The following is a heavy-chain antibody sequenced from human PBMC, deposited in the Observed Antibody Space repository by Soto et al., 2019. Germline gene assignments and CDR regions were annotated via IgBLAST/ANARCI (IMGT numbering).Heavy chain of an antibody. CDR3: AMVYPTRPLGY. CDR2: IYHSGST. D-gene: IGHD2-8*01. Sequence: QVQLQESGPGLVKPSGTLSLTCTVSGGSISSNNWWSWVRQPPGKGLEWIGEIYHSGSTNHNPSLKSRVTLSVDKCKNPFSLKPRSVTAADTAVYYCAMVYPTRPLGYWGQGTLVTVSS. J-gene: IGHJ4*02. V-gene: IGHV4-4*02. CDR1: GGSISSNNW.